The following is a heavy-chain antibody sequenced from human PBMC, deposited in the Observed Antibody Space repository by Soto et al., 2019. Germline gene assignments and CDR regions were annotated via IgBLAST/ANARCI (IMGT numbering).Heavy chain of an antibody. Sequence: GGSLRLSCAASGFTFSSYAMTWVRQAPGKGLEWVSIVSYNGGDAYYADSVKGRFTISRDNSKDTVDLQMNGLRAEDTAVYYCARYIRGPTVYYFDFWGPGVLVTVSS. CDR1: GFTFSSYA. CDR3: ARYIRGPTVYYFDF. D-gene: IGHD1-1*01. J-gene: IGHJ4*02. CDR2: VSYNGGDA. V-gene: IGHV3-23*01.